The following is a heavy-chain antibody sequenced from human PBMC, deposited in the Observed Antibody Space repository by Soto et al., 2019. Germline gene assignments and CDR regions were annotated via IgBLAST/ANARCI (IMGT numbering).Heavy chain of an antibody. CDR2: ISSNGGST. CDR1: AFTFSSYA. J-gene: IGHJ3*02. V-gene: IGHV3-64*01. Sequence: EVQLVESGGGLVQPGGSLRLSCAASAFTFSSYAMHWVRHAPGKGLEYVSAISSNGGSTYYANSVKGRFTISRDNSKNTLYLQMGSLRAEDMPEYYCARNYGGNSYAFDIWGQGTMVSVSS. CDR3: ARNYGGNSYAFDI. D-gene: IGHD2-21*02.